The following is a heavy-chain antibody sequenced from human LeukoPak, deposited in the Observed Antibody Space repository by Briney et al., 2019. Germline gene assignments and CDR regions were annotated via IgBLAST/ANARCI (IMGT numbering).Heavy chain of an antibody. CDR1: GGCISSYY. D-gene: IGHD2/OR15-2a*01. CDR2: ISYSGSP. Sequence: SETLSLTCTVSGGCISSYYLSWIRQPPGKGLEWIGYISYSGSPNYKASLMSRITMSVDMSKNHISLRLTSVTAADTAVYYCVRHQGSSTYDCWGQARLVTVSS. V-gene: IGHV4-59*08. CDR3: VRHQGSSTYDC. J-gene: IGHJ4*02.